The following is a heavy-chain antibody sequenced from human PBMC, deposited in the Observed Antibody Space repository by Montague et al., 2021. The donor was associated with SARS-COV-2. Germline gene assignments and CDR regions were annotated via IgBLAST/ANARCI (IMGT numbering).Heavy chain of an antibody. V-gene: IGHV3-23*01. Sequence: SLRLSFAASGFTFNNYAMTWVRQGPGKGLGWVSGIGSNGGTFYGDSVKGRFTISRDNSKNTLYLQMNSLRVEDTALYFCAKDRVDDNGWSVDYWGQGTLVTVSS. D-gene: IGHD6-19*01. J-gene: IGHJ4*02. CDR2: IGSNGGT. CDR1: GFTFNNYA. CDR3: AKDRVDDNGWSVDY.